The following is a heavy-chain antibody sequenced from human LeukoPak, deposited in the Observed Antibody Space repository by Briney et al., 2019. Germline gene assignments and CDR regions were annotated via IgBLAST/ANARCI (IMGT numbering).Heavy chain of an antibody. CDR3: AKDQYGDYDYYYYGMDV. J-gene: IGHJ6*02. V-gene: IGHV3-30*18. CDR2: ISYDGSNK. D-gene: IGHD4-17*01. Sequence: GGSLRLSCAASGFTFSSYGMHWVRQAPGKGLEWVAVISYDGSNKYYADSVNGRFTISRDNSKNTLYLQMNSLRAEDTAMYYCAKDQYGDYDYYYYGMDVWGQGTTVTVSS. CDR1: GFTFSSYG.